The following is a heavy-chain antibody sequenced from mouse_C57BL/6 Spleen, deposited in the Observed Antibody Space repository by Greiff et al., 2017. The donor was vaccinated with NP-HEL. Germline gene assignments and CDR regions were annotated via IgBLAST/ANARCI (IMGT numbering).Heavy chain of an antibody. CDR3: ERAGRDYFDY. Sequence: QVQLKESGPELVKPGASVKISCKASGYAFSSSWMNWVKQRPGKGLEWIGRIYPGDGDTNYNGKFKGKATLTADKSASTSYTQHSSLTSEASAVYFGERAGRDYFDYWGQGTTLTVSS. CDR1: GYAFSSSW. J-gene: IGHJ2*01. CDR2: IYPGDGDT. D-gene: IGHD1-1*01. V-gene: IGHV1-82*01.